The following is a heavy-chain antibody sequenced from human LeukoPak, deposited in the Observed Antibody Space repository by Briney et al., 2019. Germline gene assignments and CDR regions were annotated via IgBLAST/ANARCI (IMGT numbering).Heavy chain of an antibody. CDR2: IWYDGSDK. J-gene: IGHJ4*02. CDR3: ARDRVILSAATFVY. D-gene: IGHD2-2*01. Sequence: GGSLRLSCAASGLTFSSYGMHWVRQAPGKGLEWVSVIWYDGSDKYYADSVKGRFTISRDNSKNTLYLQMNSLRAEDTAVYYCARDRVILSAATFVYWGQGALVTVSS. CDR1: GLTFSSYG. V-gene: IGHV3-33*08.